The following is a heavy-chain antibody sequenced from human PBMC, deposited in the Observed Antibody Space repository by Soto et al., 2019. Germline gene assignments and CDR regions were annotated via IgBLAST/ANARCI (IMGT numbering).Heavy chain of an antibody. D-gene: IGHD3-10*01. J-gene: IGHJ6*02. CDR3: ARSMVRGVTQYYYYGMDV. V-gene: IGHV1-46*01. CDR2: INPSGGST. Sequence: GASVKVSCKASGYTFTSYYMHWVRQAPGQGLEWMGIINPSGGSTSYAQKFQGRVTMTRDTSTSTVYMELSSLRSEDTAVYYCARSMVRGVTQYYYYGMDVWGQGTTVTVSS. CDR1: GYTFTSYY.